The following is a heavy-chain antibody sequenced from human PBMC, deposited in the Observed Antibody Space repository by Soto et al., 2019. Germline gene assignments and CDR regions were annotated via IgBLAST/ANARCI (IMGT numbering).Heavy chain of an antibody. CDR3: AKGKAPQSPSWFDP. V-gene: IGHV3-30*18. CDR1: GFTFSSYG. CDR2: ISYDGSNK. Sequence: GGSLRLSCAGSGFTFSSYGMHWVRQAPGKGLEWVAVISYDGSNKYYADSVKGRFTISRDNSKNTLYLQMNSLRAEDTAVYYCAKGKAPQSPSWFDPWGQGTLVTVSS. J-gene: IGHJ5*02.